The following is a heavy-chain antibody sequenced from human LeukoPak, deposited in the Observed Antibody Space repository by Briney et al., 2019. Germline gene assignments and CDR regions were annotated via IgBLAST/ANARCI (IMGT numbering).Heavy chain of an antibody. CDR2: LSGSGNGT. V-gene: IGHV3-23*01. Sequence: GASLRLSCAASGFTFGSCAMSWVRQAPGKGLEWVSALSGSGNGTYYADSVKGRFTISRDNSKNTLYLRMNSLRAEDTAVYYCAKDTAALSFVIDSWGQGTLVTVSP. CDR1: GFTFGSCA. CDR3: AKDTAALSFVIDS. D-gene: IGHD2-15*01. J-gene: IGHJ4*02.